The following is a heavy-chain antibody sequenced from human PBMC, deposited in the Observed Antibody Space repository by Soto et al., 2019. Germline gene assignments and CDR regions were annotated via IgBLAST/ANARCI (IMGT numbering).Heavy chain of an antibody. CDR1: GDTSTTYD. Sequence: ASVKVSCKASGDTSTTYDINWVRQATGHGLEWMGWINPNSGNIGYAQRFQGRVTMTRDTAIRTAYMEVSSLRSDDTAVYYCARGRASGSYYLLDYWRQRTLVTVSS. CDR3: ARGRASGSYYLLDY. CDR2: INPNSGNI. J-gene: IGHJ4*02. V-gene: IGHV1-8*01. D-gene: IGHD3-10*01.